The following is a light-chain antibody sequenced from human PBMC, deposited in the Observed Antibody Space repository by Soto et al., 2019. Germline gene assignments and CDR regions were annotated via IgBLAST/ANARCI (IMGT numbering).Light chain of an antibody. CDR2: DAS. J-gene: IGKJ4*02. V-gene: IGKV3-11*01. CDR3: QERSNWPST. CDR1: QRVSSY. Sequence: EIVLTQSPATLYLSTGDRATLSCRASQRVSSYLAWYQQKPGQAPRLLIYDASNRATGIPARFSGSGSGTDFTLTITNLEPEDFSVDYCQERSNWPSTFGGGTKVELK.